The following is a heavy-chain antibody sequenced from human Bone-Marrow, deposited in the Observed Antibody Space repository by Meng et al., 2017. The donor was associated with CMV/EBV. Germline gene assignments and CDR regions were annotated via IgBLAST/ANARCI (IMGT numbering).Heavy chain of an antibody. CDR1: ISSGSYY. CDR3: ARQNRNYDFWSGHPTHFDY. CDR2: IYYSEST. D-gene: IGHD3-3*01. J-gene: IGHJ4*02. Sequence: ISSGSYYWGWIRQPPGKGLEWIGSIYYSESTYYNPSIKSRVTISVDTSKNRFSLKLSSVTAADTAVYYCARQNRNYDFWSGHPTHFDYWGQGTLVTVSS. V-gene: IGHV4-39*01.